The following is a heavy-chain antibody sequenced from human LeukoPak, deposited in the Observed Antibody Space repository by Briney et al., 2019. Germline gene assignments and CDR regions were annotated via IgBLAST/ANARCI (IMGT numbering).Heavy chain of an antibody. CDR1: GGSISSYY. J-gene: IGHJ4*02. D-gene: IGHD6-13*01. CDR3: AGLGLSSWYDTDRDYFDY. Sequence: SETLSLTCTVSGGSISSYYWSWIRRPPGKGLEWIGYIYYSGSTNYNPSLKSRVTISVDTSKNQFSLKLSSVTAADTAVYYCAGLGLSSWYDTDRDYFDYWGQGTLVTVSS. CDR2: IYYSGST. V-gene: IGHV4-59*08.